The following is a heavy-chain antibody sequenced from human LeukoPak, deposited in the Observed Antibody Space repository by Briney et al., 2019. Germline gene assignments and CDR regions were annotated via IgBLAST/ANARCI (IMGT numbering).Heavy chain of an antibody. J-gene: IGHJ4*02. CDR2: IIPIFGTA. CDR3: ASDVTIFGVRDYYFDY. D-gene: IGHD3-3*01. Sequence: ASVKVSCKASGGTFSSYAISWVRQAPGQGLEWMGRIIPIFGTANYAQKFQGRVTITTDESTRTAYMELSSLRSEDTAVYYCASDVTIFGVRDYYFDYWGQGTLVTVSS. V-gene: IGHV1-69*05. CDR1: GGTFSSYA.